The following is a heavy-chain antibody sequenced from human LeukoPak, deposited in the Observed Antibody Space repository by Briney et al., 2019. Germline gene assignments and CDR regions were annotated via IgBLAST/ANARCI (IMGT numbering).Heavy chain of an antibody. CDR1: GGSISSSSYY. J-gene: IGHJ4*02. V-gene: IGHV4-39*07. CDR3: ARHSGYDEVDY. Sequence: PSETLSLTCTVSGGSISSSSYYWGWIRQPPGKGLEWIGCIYYSGSTYYNPSLKSRVTMSVDTSKNQFSLKLSSVTAADTAVYYCARHSGYDEVDYWGQGTLVTVSS. CDR2: IYYSGST. D-gene: IGHD5-12*01.